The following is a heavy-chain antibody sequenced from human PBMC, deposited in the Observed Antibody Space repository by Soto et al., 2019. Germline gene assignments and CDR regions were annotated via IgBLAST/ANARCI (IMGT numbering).Heavy chain of an antibody. Sequence: SETLSLTCTVSGSSISSYYWSWIRQPPGKGLEWILYIYYSGSTNYNPALKSRVPISVDPSKKQFSLKLSSVTAADTAVYYCARGPTGYCTNAVCGIDXWCKGTTFTVS. CDR3: ARGPTGYCTNAVCGIDX. J-gene: IGHJ6*04. V-gene: IGHV4-59*01. CDR1: GSSISSYY. CDR2: IYYSGST. D-gene: IGHD2-8*01.